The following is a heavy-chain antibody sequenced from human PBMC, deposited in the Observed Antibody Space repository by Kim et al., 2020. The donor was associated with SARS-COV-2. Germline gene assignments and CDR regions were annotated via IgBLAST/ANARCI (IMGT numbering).Heavy chain of an antibody. V-gene: IGHV4-31*02. J-gene: IGHJ4*02. Sequence: NPSLKSRVTISVDTSKNRFSLKLSSVTAADTAVYYCARDNSGSYPYDFDYWGQGTLVTVSS. D-gene: IGHD1-26*01. CDR3: ARDNSGSYPYDFDY.